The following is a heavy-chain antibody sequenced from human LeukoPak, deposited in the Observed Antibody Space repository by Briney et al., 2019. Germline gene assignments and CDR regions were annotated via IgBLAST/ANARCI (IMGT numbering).Heavy chain of an antibody. J-gene: IGHJ5*02. CDR1: GGSISSSSYY. CDR3: ARDLLDCSGGSCYLNWFDP. Sequence: SETLSLTCTVSGGSISSSSYYWGWIRQPPGKGLEWIGSIYYSGSTYYNPSLKSRVTISVDTSKNQFSLKLSSVTAADTAVYYCARDLLDCSGGSCYLNWFDPWGQGTLVTVSS. D-gene: IGHD2-15*01. CDR2: IYYSGST. V-gene: IGHV4-39*07.